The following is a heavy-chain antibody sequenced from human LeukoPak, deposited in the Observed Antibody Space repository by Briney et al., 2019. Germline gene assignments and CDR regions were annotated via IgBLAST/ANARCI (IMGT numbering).Heavy chain of an antibody. CDR1: GGSLSSSSYY. V-gene: IGHV4-39*01. Sequence: SETLSLTCTLSGGSLSSSSYYWGWIRPPPGKGLAWIGSIYYSGSTYYKQSLTNRVTISVRTPKHQLSLPRTYVTAPRTPVYYCARPKLEEWELFDYWGQGTLVTVSS. J-gene: IGHJ4*02. CDR3: ARPKLEEWELFDY. D-gene: IGHD1-26*01. CDR2: IYYSGST.